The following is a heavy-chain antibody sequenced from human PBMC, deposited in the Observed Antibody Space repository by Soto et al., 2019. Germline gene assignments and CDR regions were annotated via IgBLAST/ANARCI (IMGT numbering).Heavy chain of an antibody. CDR3: ARKRAALYYYCGMDV. J-gene: IGHJ6*02. V-gene: IGHV4-34*01. CDR2: INHSGST. D-gene: IGHD2-15*01. Sequence: SETLSLTCAVYGGSFSGYYWSWIRQPPGKGLEWIGEINHSGSTNYNPSLKSRVTISVDTSKNQFSLKLSSVTAADTAVYYCARKRAALYYYCGMDVWGQGTTVTVSS. CDR1: GGSFSGYY.